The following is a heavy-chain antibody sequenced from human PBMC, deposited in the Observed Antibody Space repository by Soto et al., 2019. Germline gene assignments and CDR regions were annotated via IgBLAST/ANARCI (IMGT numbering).Heavy chain of an antibody. Sequence: GGSLRLSCAASGFTFSSYAMSWVRQAPGKGLEWVSAISGSGGSTYYADSVKGRFTISRDNSKNTLYLQMNSLRAEDTAVYYCAKGTRILWFGELFDGMDVWGQGTTVTVSS. CDR1: GFTFSSYA. CDR3: AKGTRILWFGELFDGMDV. V-gene: IGHV3-23*01. J-gene: IGHJ6*02. CDR2: ISGSGGST. D-gene: IGHD3-10*01.